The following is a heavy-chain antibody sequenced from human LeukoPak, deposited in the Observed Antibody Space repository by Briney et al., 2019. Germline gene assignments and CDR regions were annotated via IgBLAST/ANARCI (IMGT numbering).Heavy chain of an antibody. CDR3: ARRVSSSGWFDP. D-gene: IGHD6-6*01. Sequence: GESLKISCKGSGYSFTSYWISWVRQMPGRGLEWMGRIDPSDSYTNYSPSFQGHVTISADKSISTAYLQWSSLKASDTAMYYCARRVSSSGWFDPWGQGTLVTVSS. J-gene: IGHJ5*02. V-gene: IGHV5-10-1*01. CDR1: GYSFTSYW. CDR2: IDPSDSYT.